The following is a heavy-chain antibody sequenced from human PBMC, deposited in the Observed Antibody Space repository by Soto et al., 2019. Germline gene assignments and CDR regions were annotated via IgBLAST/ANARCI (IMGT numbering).Heavy chain of an antibody. J-gene: IGHJ5*02. D-gene: IGHD6-13*01. V-gene: IGHV1-69*02. CDR2: IIPILGIA. Sequence: ASVKVSCKTSGGTFSSYTISWVRQAPGQGLEWMGRIIPILGIANYAQKFQGRVTITADKSTSTAYMELSSLRSEDTAVYYCASSSGTLGWFDPWGQGTLVTVSS. CDR1: GGTFSSYT. CDR3: ASSSGTLGWFDP.